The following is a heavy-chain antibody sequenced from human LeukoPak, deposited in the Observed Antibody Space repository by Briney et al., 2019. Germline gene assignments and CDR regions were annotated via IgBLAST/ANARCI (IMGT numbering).Heavy chain of an antibody. CDR3: AKDTPPRRKSSLPGD. CDR1: GFTFSSYG. V-gene: IGHV3-30*18. CDR2: ISYDGSNK. J-gene: IGHJ4*02. Sequence: GGSLRLSCAASGFTFSSYGMHWVRQAPGKGLEWVAVISYDGSNKYYADFVKGRFTISRDNSKNTLYLQMNSLRAEDTAVYYCAKDTPPRRKSSLPGDWGQGTLVAVSS.